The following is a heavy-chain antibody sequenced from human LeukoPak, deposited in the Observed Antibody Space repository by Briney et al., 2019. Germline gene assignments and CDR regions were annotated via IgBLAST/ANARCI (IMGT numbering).Heavy chain of an antibody. J-gene: IGHJ4*02. V-gene: IGHV4-4*02. CDR1: GGSISSSNW. CDR2: IYHSGST. CDR3: ATHPPKVCTGGSCTDY. D-gene: IGHD2-15*01. Sequence: SETLSLTCAVSGGSISSSNWWSWVRQPPGKGLEWIGEIYHSGSTNYKPSLKSRVTISVDKSKNQFSLKLSSVTAADTAVYYCATHPPKVCTGGSCTDYWGQGTLVTVSS.